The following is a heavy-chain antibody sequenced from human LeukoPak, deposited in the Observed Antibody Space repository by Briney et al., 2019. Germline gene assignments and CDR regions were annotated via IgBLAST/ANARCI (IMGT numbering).Heavy chain of an antibody. Sequence: KSGGSLRLSCAASGFTFSDYYMSWIRQAPGKGLEWVSYISSSSSYTNYADSVKGRFTISRDNAKNSLYLQMNSLRAEDTAVYYCARGKWELLSHYWCFDLWGRGTLVTVSS. J-gene: IGHJ2*01. D-gene: IGHD1-26*01. CDR1: GFTFSDYY. V-gene: IGHV3-11*06. CDR3: ARGKWELLSHYWCFDL. CDR2: ISSSSSYT.